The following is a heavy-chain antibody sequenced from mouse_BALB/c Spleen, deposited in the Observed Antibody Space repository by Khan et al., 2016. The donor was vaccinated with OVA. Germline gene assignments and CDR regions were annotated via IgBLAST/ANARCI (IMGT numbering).Heavy chain of an antibody. CDR3: TRSGYGSFVY. Sequence: VQLQESGAELVKPGASVKLSCKTSGYTFTSYYMYWVKQRPGQGLEWIGEINPSNGGTNFNEKFKSKATLIVDKSSSTAYMQVSSLTSEASAVYYCTRSGYGSFVYWGQGTLVTVSA. J-gene: IGHJ3*01. D-gene: IGHD2-2*01. V-gene: IGHV1S81*02. CDR2: INPSNGGT. CDR1: GYTFTSYY.